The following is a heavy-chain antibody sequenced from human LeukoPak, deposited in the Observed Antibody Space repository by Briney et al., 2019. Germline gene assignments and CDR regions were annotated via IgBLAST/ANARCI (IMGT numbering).Heavy chain of an antibody. J-gene: IGHJ4*02. Sequence: GGSLRLSCAASGFTFSSYSMNWVRQAPGKGLEWVSSIFPSSDEIHYADSVKGRFTISRDNSRSTLSLQMDSLRAEDTATYYCATYRQIQVPFEFWGQGTLVTVSS. V-gene: IGHV3-21*04. D-gene: IGHD5-18*01. CDR2: IFPSSDEI. CDR3: ATYRQIQVPFEF. CDR1: GFTFSSYS.